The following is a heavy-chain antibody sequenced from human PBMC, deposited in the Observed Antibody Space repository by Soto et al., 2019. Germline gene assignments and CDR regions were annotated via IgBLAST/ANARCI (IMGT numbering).Heavy chain of an antibody. J-gene: IGHJ4*02. V-gene: IGHV3-23*01. CDR3: TRGPRPSSTGTGAL. Sequence: GVLRLSCAASGFTFSSYAMSWVRQAAGKGLEWVSRISDDGARIDYADFVKGRFTIARDNAKNTLFLQMRSLRGEDTAVYYCTRGPRPSSTGTGALWGRGALVTSPQ. CDR1: GFTFSSYA. D-gene: IGHD1-1*01. CDR2: ISDDGARI.